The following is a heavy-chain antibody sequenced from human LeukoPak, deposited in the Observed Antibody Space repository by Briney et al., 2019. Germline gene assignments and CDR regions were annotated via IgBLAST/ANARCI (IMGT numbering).Heavy chain of an antibody. Sequence: GASVKVSCKASGYTFTSYGISWVRQAPGQGLEWMGWISAYNGNTNYAQKLQGRVTMTTDTSTSTAYMELRGLRSDDTAVYYCARDRADYDFWSGYYRGMDVWGQGTTVTVSS. J-gene: IGHJ6*02. V-gene: IGHV1-18*01. CDR2: ISAYNGNT. CDR1: GYTFTSYG. CDR3: ARDRADYDFWSGYYRGMDV. D-gene: IGHD3-3*01.